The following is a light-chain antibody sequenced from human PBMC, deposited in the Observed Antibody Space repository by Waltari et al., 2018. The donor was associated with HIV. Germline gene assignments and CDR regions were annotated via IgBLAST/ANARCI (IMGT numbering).Light chain of an antibody. CDR2: WAS. Sequence: DIVMTQSPDSLAVSLGERATINCKSSQSVLYNSNNKNYLAWYQHKPGLHPKWLIYWASTLESGVPDRFSGSGSGTDFTLTIASLQAEDVAIYYCQQYYNSPRTFGQGTKVEIK. J-gene: IGKJ1*01. CDR3: QQYYNSPRT. CDR1: QSVLYNSNNKNY. V-gene: IGKV4-1*01.